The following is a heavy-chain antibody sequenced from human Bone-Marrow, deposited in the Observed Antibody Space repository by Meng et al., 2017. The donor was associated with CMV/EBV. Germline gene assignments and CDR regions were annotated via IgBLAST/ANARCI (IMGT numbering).Heavy chain of an antibody. Sequence: GESLKISCAASGFTFSSYSMNWVRQAPGKGLEWVSSISSSSSYIYYADSVKGRFTISRDNAKNSLYLQMNSLRAEDTAVYYCAREEVVPAAFDYWGQGTLVTVSS. CDR2: ISSSSSYI. V-gene: IGHV3-21*01. D-gene: IGHD2-2*01. CDR3: AREEVVPAAFDY. CDR1: GFTFSSYS. J-gene: IGHJ4*02.